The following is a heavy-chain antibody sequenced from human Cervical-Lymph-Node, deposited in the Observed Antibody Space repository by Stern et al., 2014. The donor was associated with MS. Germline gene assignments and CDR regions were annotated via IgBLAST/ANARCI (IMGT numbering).Heavy chain of an antibody. CDR3: TTDHWFDP. Sequence: VQLMQSGAEVQKPGATVKISCTISGSTFTDFYMHWVKQAPGKGFEWMGLIDPQDGETRYAEKFQGRVTLTADTSTDTAFMELSSLRSDDTAVYYCTTDHWFDPWGQGTLVTVSS. V-gene: IGHV1-69-2*01. CDR1: GSTFTDFY. J-gene: IGHJ5*02. CDR2: IDPQDGET.